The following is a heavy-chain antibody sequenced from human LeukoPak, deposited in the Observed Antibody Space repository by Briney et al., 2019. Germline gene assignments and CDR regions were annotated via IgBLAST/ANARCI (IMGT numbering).Heavy chain of an antibody. Sequence: PGGSLRLSCAASGFTFSSYAMHWVRQAPDKGLEWVAIISYDGSDKYYIDSVKGRFTISRDNVKNSLYLQMNSLRAEDTAVYYCAKGRLGELSLFPDWGQGTLVTVSS. J-gene: IGHJ4*02. CDR3: AKGRLGELSLFPD. D-gene: IGHD3-16*02. CDR2: ISYDGSDK. V-gene: IGHV3-30*04. CDR1: GFTFSSYA.